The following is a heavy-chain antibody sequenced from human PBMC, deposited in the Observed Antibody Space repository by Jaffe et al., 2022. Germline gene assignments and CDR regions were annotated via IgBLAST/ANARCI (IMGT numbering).Heavy chain of an antibody. Sequence: QVQLQESGPGLLKPSQTLSLTCTVSGDSVSNGNYYWNWIRQPAGKGLEWIGRVYASGLTNYTPSLKSRVTMSLDTSKNQFYVNLSSVTAADTAIYYCARENIQYQGAFDYWGQGTLVTVSS. V-gene: IGHV4-61*02. CDR1: GDSVSNGNYY. CDR2: VYASGLT. CDR3: ARENIQYQGAFDY. D-gene: IGHD2-2*01. J-gene: IGHJ4*02.